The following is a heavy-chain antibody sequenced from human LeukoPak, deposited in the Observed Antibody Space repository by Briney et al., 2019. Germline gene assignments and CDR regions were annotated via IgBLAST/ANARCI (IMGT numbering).Heavy chain of an antibody. CDR1: GFTFSSYA. D-gene: IGHD2-2*01. J-gene: IGHJ4*02. Sequence: GGSLRLSCAASGFTFSSYAMHWVRQAPGKGLHWVAVISYDGSNKYYADSVKGRFTISRDNSKNTLYLQLNSLRPEDTALYYCAREGYCSSTGCSAYFFDSWGQGTLVTVSS. CDR2: ISYDGSNK. CDR3: AREGYCSSTGCSAYFFDS. V-gene: IGHV3-30-3*01.